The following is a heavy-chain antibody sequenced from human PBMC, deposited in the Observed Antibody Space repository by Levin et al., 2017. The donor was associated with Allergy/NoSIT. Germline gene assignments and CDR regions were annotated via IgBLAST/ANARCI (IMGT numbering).Heavy chain of an antibody. Sequence: LSLTCAASGFTFSSYGMHWVRQAPGKGLEWVAVISYDGSNKYYADSVKGRFTISRDNSKNTLYLQMNSLRAEDTAVYYCAKGEYYDILTGYYNGWEREEGAFDIWGQGTMVTVSS. J-gene: IGHJ3*02. CDR1: GFTFSSYG. CDR3: AKGEYYDILTGYYNGWEREEGAFDI. D-gene: IGHD3-9*01. CDR2: ISYDGSNK. V-gene: IGHV3-30*18.